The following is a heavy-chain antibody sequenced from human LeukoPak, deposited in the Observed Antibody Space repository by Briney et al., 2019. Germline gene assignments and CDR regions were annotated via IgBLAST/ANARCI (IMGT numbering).Heavy chain of an antibody. CDR3: ARVSKTLGRSSSSGYYYYYYMDV. CDR1: GFTFSSYE. CDR2: ISSSGSTI. Sequence: PGGSLRLSCAASGFTFSSYEMNWVRQAPGKGLEWVSYISSSGSTIYYADSVKGRFTISRDNAKNSLYLQMNSLRAEDTAVYYCARVSKTLGRSSSSGYYYYYYMDVWGKGTTVTVSS. D-gene: IGHD6-6*01. V-gene: IGHV3-48*03. J-gene: IGHJ6*03.